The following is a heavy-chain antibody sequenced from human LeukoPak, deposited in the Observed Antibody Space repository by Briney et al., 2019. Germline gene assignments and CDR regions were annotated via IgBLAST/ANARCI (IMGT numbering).Heavy chain of an antibody. CDR2: ITSGGTTI. V-gene: IGHV3-48*01. CDR1: GFTFRTYN. J-gene: IGHJ5*02. CDR3: ARAGGRSWFDP. Sequence: GGSLRLSCAASGFTFRTYNMNWVRQAPGKGLEWVSYITSGGTTIYYADSVKGRFTISRDNAKNSLYLQMNSLRAEDTAVYYCARAGGRSWFDPWGQGTLVTVSS.